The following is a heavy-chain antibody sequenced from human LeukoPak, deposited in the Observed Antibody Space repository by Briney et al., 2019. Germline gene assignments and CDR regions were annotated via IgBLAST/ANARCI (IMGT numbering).Heavy chain of an antibody. CDR1: AYSISSGYY. D-gene: IGHD4-17*01. CDR3: ARRTTVTTWNYMDV. V-gene: IGHV4-38-2*02. J-gene: IGHJ6*03. Sequence: SETLSLTCTVTAYSISSGYYWGWIRQPPGKGLKWIRSIYHSGNTYYNPSLKSRVTISVDTSKNQFSLKLSSVTAADTAVYYCARRTTVTTWNYMDVWGKGTTVIVSS. CDR2: IYHSGNT.